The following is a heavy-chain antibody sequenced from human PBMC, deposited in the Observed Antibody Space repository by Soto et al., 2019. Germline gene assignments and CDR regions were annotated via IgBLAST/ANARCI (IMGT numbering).Heavy chain of an antibody. V-gene: IGHV1-69*01. Sequence: QVQLVQSGAEVKKPGSSVKVSCKASGGTFSSYAISWVRQAPGQGLEWMGGIIPIFGTANYAQKFQGRVTITADEPTSTAYMELSSLRSEDTAVYYCARDGEGYSYGPSLYNWFDPWGQGTLVTVSS. CDR3: ARDGEGYSYGPSLYNWFDP. J-gene: IGHJ5*02. CDR2: IIPIFGTA. D-gene: IGHD5-18*01. CDR1: GGTFSSYA.